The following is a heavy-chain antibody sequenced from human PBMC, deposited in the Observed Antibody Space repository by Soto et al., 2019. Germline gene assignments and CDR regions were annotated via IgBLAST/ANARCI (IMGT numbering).Heavy chain of an antibody. D-gene: IGHD2-8*02. CDR1: GFSVTTNG. CDR3: TGEVASGY. Sequence: QVQLVESGGGVVQPGRSLRLSCAVSGFSVTTNGMHWVRQAPGKGLEWVAAISRDGATKFYADSVKGRFTISKDNDGNTLFLEMNSLRGDDMAVYYCTGEVASGYWGQGGLVSVSS. J-gene: IGHJ4*02. CDR2: ISRDGATK. V-gene: IGHV3-30*03.